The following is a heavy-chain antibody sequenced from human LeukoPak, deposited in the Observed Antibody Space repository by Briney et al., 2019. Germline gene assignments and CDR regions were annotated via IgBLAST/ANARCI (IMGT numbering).Heavy chain of an antibody. V-gene: IGHV3-30*04. CDR2: IGSDGSKK. Sequence: PGGSLRLSCVASGFIFSAHPLHWVRQSPDKGLEWVALIGSDGSKKYYADSVRGRFTVSRENSNNTLFLQMNTLRADDTAVDFCARQMTSTRLFDSWGQGTLVTVSS. D-gene: IGHD5/OR15-5a*01. J-gene: IGHJ4*02. CDR3: ARQMTSTRLFDS. CDR1: GFIFSAHP.